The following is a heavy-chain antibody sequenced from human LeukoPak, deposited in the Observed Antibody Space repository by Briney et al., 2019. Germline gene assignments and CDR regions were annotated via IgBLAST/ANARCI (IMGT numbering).Heavy chain of an antibody. J-gene: IGHJ3*02. CDR3: AKDSSGWDWDAFDI. CDR2: ISWNSGSI. D-gene: IGHD6-19*01. Sequence: PGGSLRLSCAASGFTFDDYAMHWARQAPGKGLEWVSGISWNSGSIGYADSVKGRFTISRDNAKNSLYLQMNSLRAVDTALYYCAKDSSGWDWDAFDIWGQGTMVTVSS. CDR1: GFTFDDYA. V-gene: IGHV3-9*01.